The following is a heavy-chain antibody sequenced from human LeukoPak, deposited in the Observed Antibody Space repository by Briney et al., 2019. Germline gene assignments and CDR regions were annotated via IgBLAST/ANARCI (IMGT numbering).Heavy chain of an antibody. CDR1: GFTLSSYA. CDR2: ITGSGDST. Sequence: GGSLRLSCAASGFTLSSYAMSWVRQAPGKGLEWVSGITGSGDSTPYADFVKGRFTISRDNSKNTLYLQMNSLRDEDTAIYCCAKYIPSWFYFDYWGRGTLATVSS. V-gene: IGHV3-23*01. J-gene: IGHJ4*02. CDR3: AKYIPSWFYFDY. D-gene: IGHD6-13*01.